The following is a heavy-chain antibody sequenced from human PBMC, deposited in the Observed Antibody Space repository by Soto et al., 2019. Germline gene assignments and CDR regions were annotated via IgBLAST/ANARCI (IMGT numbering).Heavy chain of an antibody. V-gene: IGHV3-23*04. CDR1: TFTLSNYW. J-gene: IGHJ5*02. Sequence: EVHLVDSGGGLVQPGGSLRLSCRASTFTLSNYWMHWVRQAPGKGLVWVSGISGSGGSTYYADSVRGRFTMSRDNSKNTLYLQMSSLRAEDTAVYYCAKDRASSWEGPTWGQGTLVTVSS. CDR2: ISGSGGST. CDR3: AKDRASSWEGPT. D-gene: IGHD6-13*01.